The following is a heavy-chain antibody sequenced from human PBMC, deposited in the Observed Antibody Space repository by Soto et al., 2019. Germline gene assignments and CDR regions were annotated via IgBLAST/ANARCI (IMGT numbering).Heavy chain of an antibody. J-gene: IGHJ4*02. CDR3: ASDQALHVDTAQEVDY. V-gene: IGHV1-18*01. CDR1: VHTFTSYF. Sequence: QVQLVQSGAEVKKPGASVKVSCKASVHTFTSYFISWVRQAPGQGLEWMGWISAYNGNTKYAQKLQGRVTMTTDTSKSTAYMEQGSLRYDDTAVYDWASDQALHVDTAQEVDYWGQGPLVTVSS. D-gene: IGHD5-18*01. CDR2: ISAYNGNT.